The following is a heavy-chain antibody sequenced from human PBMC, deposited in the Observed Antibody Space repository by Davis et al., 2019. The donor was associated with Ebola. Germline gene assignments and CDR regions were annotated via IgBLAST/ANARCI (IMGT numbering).Heavy chain of an antibody. CDR3: TTDNPVYYYGMDV. CDR1: GFTFSNAW. J-gene: IGHJ6*02. CDR2: IKSKTDGGTT. V-gene: IGHV3-15*01. Sequence: GESLKISCAASGFTFSNAWMSWVRQAPGKGLEWVGRIKSKTDGGTTDYAAPVKGRFTISRDESKNTLYMQMNSLKTEDTAVYYCTTDNPVYYYGMDVWGQGTTVTVSS. D-gene: IGHD1-14*01.